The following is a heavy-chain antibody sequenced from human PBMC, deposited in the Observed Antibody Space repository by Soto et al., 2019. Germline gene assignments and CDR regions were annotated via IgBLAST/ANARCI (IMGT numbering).Heavy chain of an antibody. CDR3: STDSHFSSVFVRHDY. CDR2: IKSIRDGGTT. CDR1: GFTMYNAV. J-gene: IGHJ4*01. D-gene: IGHD3-10*01. V-gene: IGHV3-15*07. Sequence: GGSTRLSCAASGFTMYNAVVNVVRQATGMGLEWVGRIKSIRDGGTTDFAAPVKARFAISRDDSKNMVYLQINSLNTEDSAVYYCSTDSHFSSVFVRHDYWGHGTLVTVSS.